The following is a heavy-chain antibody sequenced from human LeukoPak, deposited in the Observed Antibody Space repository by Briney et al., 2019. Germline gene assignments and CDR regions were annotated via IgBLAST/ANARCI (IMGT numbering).Heavy chain of an antibody. Sequence: GESLKISCKGSRYSLTSYWIGWVRQMPGKGLEWMGIIYPGDSDTRYSPSFQGQVTISADKSISTAYLQWSSLKASDTAMYYCARRLLYYYDSSGYFDYWGQGTLVTVSS. D-gene: IGHD3-22*01. CDR2: IYPGDSDT. CDR1: RYSLTSYW. CDR3: ARRLLYYYDSSGYFDY. V-gene: IGHV5-51*01. J-gene: IGHJ4*02.